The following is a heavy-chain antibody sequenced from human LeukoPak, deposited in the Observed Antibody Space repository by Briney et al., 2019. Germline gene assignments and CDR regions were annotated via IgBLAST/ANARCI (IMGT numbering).Heavy chain of an antibody. J-gene: IGHJ4*02. D-gene: IGHD4-17*01. V-gene: IGHV4-59*01. CDR1: GGSISSDY. CDR3: ARDDYGDLKFDY. CDR2: VSYTGST. Sequence: SETLSLTCTVSGGSISSDYWTWIRQPPGKRLQWIGYVSYTGSTNYDASLKSRVTVSVDTSKNQFSLKLTSVTAADTAVYYCARDDYGDLKFDYWGQGTLVTVSS.